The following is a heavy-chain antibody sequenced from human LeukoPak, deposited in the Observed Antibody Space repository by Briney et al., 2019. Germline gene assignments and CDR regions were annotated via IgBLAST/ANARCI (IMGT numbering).Heavy chain of an antibody. J-gene: IGHJ4*02. V-gene: IGHV4-59*01. CDR1: GGSISGSY. CDR2: IYSSGST. D-gene: IGHD3-22*01. Sequence: SETLSLTCTVSGGSISGSYWSWIRQPPGKGLEWIGYIYSSGSTNYNPALKSRVTISVDTSKNEFSLKLKSVTTAATAVYYCARIFTDSGSYYSEYWGQGTLVTVSS. CDR3: ARIFTDSGSYYSEY.